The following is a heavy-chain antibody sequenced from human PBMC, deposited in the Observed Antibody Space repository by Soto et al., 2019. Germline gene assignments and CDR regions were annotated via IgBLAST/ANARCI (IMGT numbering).Heavy chain of an antibody. J-gene: IGHJ4*02. V-gene: IGHV3-21*01. D-gene: IGHD1-26*01. CDR1: GFTFSDNS. CDR2: ISSTSIYI. CDR3: ARQRDGREGGY. Sequence: EVQLVESGGGLVKPGGSLRLSCAASGFTFSDNSMKWVRQAPGKGLEWVSSISSTSIYIFYADSLKGRFTISRDNAKNSLYLQMNSLRAEDTAIYYCARQRDGREGGYWGQGTLVTVSS.